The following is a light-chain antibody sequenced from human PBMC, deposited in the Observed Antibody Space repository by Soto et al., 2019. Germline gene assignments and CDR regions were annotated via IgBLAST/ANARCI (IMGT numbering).Light chain of an antibody. V-gene: IGLV2-14*03. CDR1: SSDVGGYNY. CDR3: ISYTRSGTRV. Sequence: QSALTQPASVSGSPGQSITISCTGTSSDVGGYNYVSWYQQHPDKAPKLVIYDVSNRPSGVSNRFSASKSGNTASLTISGLQGEDEADYYCISYTRSGTRVFGGGTKVTVL. CDR2: DVS. J-gene: IGLJ3*02.